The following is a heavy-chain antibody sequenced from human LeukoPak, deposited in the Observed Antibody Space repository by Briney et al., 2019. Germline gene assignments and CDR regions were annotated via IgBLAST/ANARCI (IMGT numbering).Heavy chain of an antibody. D-gene: IGHD3-3*01. V-gene: IGHV4-39*07. CDR3: ARDFRGGYDFWSGYYTPYYFDY. CDR2: IYYSGST. CDR1: DGSISSSIHY. J-gene: IGHJ4*02. Sequence: SETLSLTCTVSDGSISSSIHYWGWIRQPPGKGLEWIGSIYYSGSTYYNPSLKSRATISVDRSRNQFSLKLSSVTAADTAVYYCARDFRGGYDFWSGYYTPYYFDYWGQGTLVTVSP.